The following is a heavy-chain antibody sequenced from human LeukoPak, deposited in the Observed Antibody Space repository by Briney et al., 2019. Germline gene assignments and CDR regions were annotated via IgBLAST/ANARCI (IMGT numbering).Heavy chain of an antibody. CDR2: IKQDGSEK. CDR1: GFTFSSYW. J-gene: IGHJ5*02. V-gene: IGHV3-7*01. Sequence: GGSLRLSCAASGFTFSSYWMSWVRQAPGKGLEWVANIKQDGSEKYYVDSVKGRFTIPRDNAKNSLYLQMNSLRAEDTAVYYCARELRFLEWSNWFDPWGQGTLATVSS. D-gene: IGHD3-3*01. CDR3: ARELRFLEWSNWFDP.